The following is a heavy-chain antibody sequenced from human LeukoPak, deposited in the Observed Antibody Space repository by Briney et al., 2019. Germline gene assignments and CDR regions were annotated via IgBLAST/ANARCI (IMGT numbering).Heavy chain of an antibody. CDR3: AKASLPGFHPPYSSSGDYGVDWFDP. D-gene: IGHD6-6*01. CDR1: GFTFSSYG. J-gene: IGHJ5*02. Sequence: GGSLRLSCAASGFTFSSYGMHWVRQAPGKGLEWVAFIRYDGSNKYYADSVKGRFTISRDNSKNTLYLQMNSLRAEDTAVYYCAKASLPGFHPPYSSSGDYGVDWFDPWGQGTLVTVSS. V-gene: IGHV3-30*02. CDR2: IRYDGSNK.